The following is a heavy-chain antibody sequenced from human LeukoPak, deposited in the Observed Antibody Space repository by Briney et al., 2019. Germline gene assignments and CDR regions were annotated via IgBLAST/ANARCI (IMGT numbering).Heavy chain of an antibody. V-gene: IGHV1-46*01. CDR1: VYTFTINY. Sequence: ASVKVSCKAFVYTFTINYMHWVRQAPGQGPEWMGVISPRGCSKTYAQKLQDRVPQTRDISTSTDHLALSSLRCGQTAVFYCARDNSVRDEAWWFNPWGQGTLVTVSS. CDR3: ARDNSVRDEAWWFNP. J-gene: IGHJ5*02. CDR2: ISPRGCSK. D-gene: IGHD2-21*01.